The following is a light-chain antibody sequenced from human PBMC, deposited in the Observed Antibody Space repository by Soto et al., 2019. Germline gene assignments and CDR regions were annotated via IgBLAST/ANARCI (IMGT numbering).Light chain of an antibody. Sequence: DIQMTQSPSTLSASVGDRVTITCRASQNIGRWLAWFQQKPGKAPKLLIYDASSLESGVPSNFSGSGSGTEFTLTISSLQPDDFATYYCQQYYTYQWTFGQGTKVEIK. J-gene: IGKJ1*01. V-gene: IGKV1-5*01. CDR2: DAS. CDR3: QQYYTYQWT. CDR1: QNIGRW.